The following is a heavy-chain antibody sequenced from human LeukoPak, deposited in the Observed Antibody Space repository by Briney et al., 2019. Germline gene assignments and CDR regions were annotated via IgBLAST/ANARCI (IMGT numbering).Heavy chain of an antibody. V-gene: IGHV3-66*01. Sequence: GGSLRLSCAASGFTVSSNYMSWVRQAPGKGLEWVSVIYSGGSTYYADSVKGRFTISRDNSKNTLYLQMNSLRAEDTAVYYCATVNRGYSYGYRGYFDYWGQGTLVTVSS. CDR2: IYSGGST. CDR3: ATVNRGYSYGYRGYFDY. D-gene: IGHD5-18*01. J-gene: IGHJ4*02. CDR1: GFTVSSNY.